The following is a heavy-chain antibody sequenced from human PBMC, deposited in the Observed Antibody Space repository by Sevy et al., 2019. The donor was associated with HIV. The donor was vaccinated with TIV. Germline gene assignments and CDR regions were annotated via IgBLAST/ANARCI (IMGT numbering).Heavy chain of an antibody. D-gene: IGHD3-9*01. CDR3: ARDSDNYDILTGYYPFDY. V-gene: IGHV1-46*01. CDR1: GYTFTSDY. J-gene: IGHJ4*02. Sequence: ASVKVSCKASGYTFTSDYIHWVRQAPGQGLEWMGTINPSGGSTSYAQKFQGRVTMTRDTSTSTVYMELSSLRSEDTAVYYCARDSDNYDILTGYYPFDYWGQGTLVTVSS. CDR2: INPSGGST.